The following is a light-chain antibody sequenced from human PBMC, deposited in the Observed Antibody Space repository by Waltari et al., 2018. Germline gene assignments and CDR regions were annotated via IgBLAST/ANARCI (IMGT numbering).Light chain of an antibody. V-gene: IGLV2-8*01. CDR2: EVA. J-gene: IGLJ2*01. CDR3: YSYAGSNTLV. Sequence: QSALTQPPSASGSPGQSVTISCTGIPSAGGGFTYVSWYQHHPGKAPKLIIYEVAKRPSGVSDRFSGSKSGNTASLTVSGLQAEDEADYYCYSYAGSNTLVFGGGTKLTVL. CDR1: PSAGGGFTY.